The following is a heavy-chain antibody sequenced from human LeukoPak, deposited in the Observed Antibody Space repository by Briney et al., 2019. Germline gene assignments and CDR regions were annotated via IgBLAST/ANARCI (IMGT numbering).Heavy chain of an antibody. V-gene: IGHV4-39*07. CDR2: IYYSGST. J-gene: IGHJ4*02. CDR3: ARAQANWGLY. D-gene: IGHD7-27*01. Sequence: PSETLSLTCTVSGGSISSSTYFWGWIRRPPGKGLEWIGSIYYSGSTNYNPSLKSRVTISVDTSKNQFSLKLSSVTAADTAVYYCARAQANWGLYWGQGTLVTVSS. CDR1: GGSISSSTYF.